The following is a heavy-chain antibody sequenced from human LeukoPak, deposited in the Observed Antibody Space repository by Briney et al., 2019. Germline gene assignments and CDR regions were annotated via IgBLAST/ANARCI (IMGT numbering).Heavy chain of an antibody. CDR3: ARELLWFGEYYFDY. CDR1: GYTFTSYG. J-gene: IGHJ4*02. Sequence: ASVKVSFKASGYTFTSYGISWVRQAPGQGLEWMGWISAYNGNTNYAQKLQGRVTMTTDTSTSTAYMELRSLRSDDTAVYYCARELLWFGEYYFDYWGQGTLVTVSS. D-gene: IGHD3-10*01. CDR2: ISAYNGNT. V-gene: IGHV1-18*01.